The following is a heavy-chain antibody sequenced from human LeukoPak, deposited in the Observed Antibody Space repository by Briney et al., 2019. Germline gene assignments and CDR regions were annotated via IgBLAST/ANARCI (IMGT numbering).Heavy chain of an antibody. J-gene: IGHJ4*02. V-gene: IGHV1-2*02. CDR1: GYTFTGYY. CDR3: ARDLSSTSNWELDY. Sequence: ASVKVSCKASGYTFTGYYMHWVRQAPGQGLEWMGWINPNSGGTNYAQEFQGRVTMTRDTSISTAYMELSGLRSDDTAVYYCARDLSSTSNWELDYWGQGTLVTVSS. D-gene: IGHD7-27*01. CDR2: INPNSGGT.